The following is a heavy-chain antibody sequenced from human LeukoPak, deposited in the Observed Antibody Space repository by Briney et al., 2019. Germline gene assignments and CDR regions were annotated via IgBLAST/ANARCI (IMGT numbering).Heavy chain of an antibody. D-gene: IGHD1-26*01. CDR3: ARDDNSEYSDDAFDI. V-gene: IGHV4-4*07. J-gene: IGHJ3*02. Sequence: PSETLSLTCSVSGASIRSYSWSWLRQPAGKGLEWIGRIHTSASTEYNPSLKSRVTMSVDTSKNQFSLKLNSVTAADTDVYFCARDDNSEYSDDAFDIWGQGTLVTVSS. CDR2: IHTSAST. CDR1: GASIRSYS.